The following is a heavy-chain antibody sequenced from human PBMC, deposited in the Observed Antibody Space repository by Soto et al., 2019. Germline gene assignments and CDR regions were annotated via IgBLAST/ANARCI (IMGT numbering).Heavy chain of an antibody. D-gene: IGHD5-18*01. Sequence: SETLSLTCVVYGVSFGGYYWSWIRQPPGKGLEWIGEINHSGSTNDNAPLKIRVTISVDTSKNQIARKRSAVTAAYKAVYYCARGYRAPTSYGMDVWGQGTTVTVSS. CDR1: GVSFGGYY. CDR3: ARGYRAPTSYGMDV. CDR2: INHSGST. V-gene: IGHV4-34*01. J-gene: IGHJ6*02.